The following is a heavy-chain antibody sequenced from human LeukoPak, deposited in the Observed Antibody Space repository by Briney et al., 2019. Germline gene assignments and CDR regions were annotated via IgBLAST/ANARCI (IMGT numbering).Heavy chain of an antibody. J-gene: IGHJ3*02. D-gene: IGHD3-10*01. Sequence: SETLSLTCTVSGGSISSYYGSWLRQPPGKGLEGMGYIYYSGSTNYNPSLKSRVTISVDTSKNQFSLKLSSVTAADTAVYYCARLVDYYGSGSFFAFDIWGQGTMVTVSS. CDR3: ARLVDYYGSGSFFAFDI. CDR2: IYYSGST. V-gene: IGHV4-59*08. CDR1: GGSISSYY.